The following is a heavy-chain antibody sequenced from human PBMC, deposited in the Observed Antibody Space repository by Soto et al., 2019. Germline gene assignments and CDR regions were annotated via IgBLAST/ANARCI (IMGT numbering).Heavy chain of an antibody. CDR1: GFTFSSYA. V-gene: IGHV3-30-3*01. J-gene: IGHJ6*02. CDR2: ISYDGSNK. Sequence: GGSLRLSCAASGFTFSSYAMHWVRQAPGKGLEWVAVISYDGSNKYYADSVKGRFTISRDNSKNTLYLQMNSLRAEDTAVYYCARPQTRVSPSPYYYYGMDVWGQGTTVTVSS. CDR3: ARPQTRVSPSPYYYYGMDV.